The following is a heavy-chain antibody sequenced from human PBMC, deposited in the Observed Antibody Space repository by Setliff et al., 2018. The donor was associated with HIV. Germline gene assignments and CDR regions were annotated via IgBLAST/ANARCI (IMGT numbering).Heavy chain of an antibody. V-gene: IGHV4-59*01. CDR1: GDSIGTYY. D-gene: IGHD4-17*01. J-gene: IGHJ4*02. CDR3: ARDPPGYGDSNDY. Sequence: SETLSLTCSVSGDSIGTYYWNWIRQTPGKRLEWIGFFYYGGSTNYNPSLKSRLTISVDTSKNQFSLKLRSVTAADTAVYYCARDPPGYGDSNDYWGQGTLVTVSS. CDR2: FYYGGST.